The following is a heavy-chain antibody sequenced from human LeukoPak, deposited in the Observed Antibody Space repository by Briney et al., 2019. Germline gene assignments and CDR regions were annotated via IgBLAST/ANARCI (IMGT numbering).Heavy chain of an antibody. CDR1: GGTFSSSA. J-gene: IGHJ6*02. D-gene: IGHD5-18*01. CDR3: ARDQGLTAPPPYGLDV. CDR2: IIPVLNIT. Sequence: SVRVSCKTSGGTFSSSAITWVRQAPGQGLEWMGRIIPVLNITTYAQKFQGRVTITADTSTSTVYMELSSLRSEETAVYYCARDQGLTAPPPYGLDVWGQGTTVIVSS. V-gene: IGHV1-69*04.